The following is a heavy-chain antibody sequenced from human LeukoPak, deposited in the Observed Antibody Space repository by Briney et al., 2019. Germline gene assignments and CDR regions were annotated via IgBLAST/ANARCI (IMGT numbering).Heavy chain of an antibody. CDR3: ARESEKWGSGNLRGAFDI. Sequence: GGSLRLSCAASGFTVRSNYMSWVRQAPGKGLEWVSEIYSDGSTYYAASVKGRFSISRDNSKNTVYLQMNSLRAEDTAVYYCARESEKWGSGNLRGAFDIWGQGTMVAVSS. CDR2: IYSDGST. V-gene: IGHV3-53*05. D-gene: IGHD3-10*01. J-gene: IGHJ3*02. CDR1: GFTVRSNY.